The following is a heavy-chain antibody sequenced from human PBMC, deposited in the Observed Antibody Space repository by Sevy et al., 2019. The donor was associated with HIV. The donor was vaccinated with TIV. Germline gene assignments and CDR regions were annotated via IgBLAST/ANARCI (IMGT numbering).Heavy chain of an antibody. J-gene: IGHJ4*02. V-gene: IGHV3-11*01. D-gene: IGHD3-3*01. CDR1: GFTFSDHY. CDR2: ISSSGAST. Sequence: GGSLRLSCAASGFTFSDHYMSWIRQAPGEGLEWLSYISSSGASTDYADSVKGRFTISRDNAKNSLFLQMNSLRVEDAAVYYCAGVRKTYYDFWSGYYEGGFDCWGQGTLVTVSS. CDR3: AGVRKTYYDFWSGYYEGGFDC.